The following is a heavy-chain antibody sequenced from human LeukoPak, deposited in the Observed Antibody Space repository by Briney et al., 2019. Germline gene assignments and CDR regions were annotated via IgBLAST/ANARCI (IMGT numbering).Heavy chain of an antibody. CDR1: GGTFSSYA. CDR3: ARGAPYGDYGDY. CDR2: IIPILGIA. Sequence: GASVKVSCKASGGTFSSYAISWVRQAPGQGLEWMGRIIPILGIANYAQKFQGRVTITTDESTSTAYMELSSLRSEDTAVYYCARGAPYGDYGDYWGQGTLVTVSS. D-gene: IGHD4-17*01. V-gene: IGHV1-69*04. J-gene: IGHJ4*02.